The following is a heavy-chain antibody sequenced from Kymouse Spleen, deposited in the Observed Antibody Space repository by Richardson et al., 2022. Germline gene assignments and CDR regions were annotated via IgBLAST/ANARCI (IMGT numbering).Heavy chain of an antibody. Sequence: EVQLVESGGGLVQPGGSLKLSCAASGFTFSGSAMHWVRQASGKGLEWVGRIRSKANSYATAYAASVKGRFTISRDDSKNTAYLQMNSLKTEDTAVYYCTRRGGSGSPFDYWGQGTLVTVSS. V-gene: IGHV3-73*02. CDR3: TRRGGSGSPFDY. D-gene: IGHD3-10*01. J-gene: IGHJ4*02. CDR2: IRSKANSYAT. CDR1: GFTFSGSA.